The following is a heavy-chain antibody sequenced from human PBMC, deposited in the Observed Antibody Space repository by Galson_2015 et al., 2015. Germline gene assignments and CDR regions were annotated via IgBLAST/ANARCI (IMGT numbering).Heavy chain of an antibody. D-gene: IGHD3-9*01. V-gene: IGHV3-33*01. Sequence: SLRLSCAASGFTFSSYGMHWVRQAPGKGLEWVAVIWYDGSNKYYADSVKGRFTISRDNSKNTLYLRMNSLRAEDTAVYYCARDDLRYPNWFDPWGQGTLVTVSS. CDR1: GFTFSSYG. CDR2: IWYDGSNK. CDR3: ARDDLRYPNWFDP. J-gene: IGHJ5*02.